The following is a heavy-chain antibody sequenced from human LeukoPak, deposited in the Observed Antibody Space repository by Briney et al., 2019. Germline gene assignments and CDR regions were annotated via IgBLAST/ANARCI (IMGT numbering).Heavy chain of an antibody. CDR2: ISGSGGSA. CDR1: GLTFSSYA. V-gene: IGHV3-23*01. D-gene: IGHD4-11*01. CDR3: TREDHSNYNY. Sequence: GGSLRLSCAASGLTFSSYAMSWVRQAPGKGLEWVSAISGSGGSAYYADSVKGRFTISRDNSKNTLYLQMNSLRAEDTAVYYCTREDHSNYNYWGQGTLVTVSS. J-gene: IGHJ4*02.